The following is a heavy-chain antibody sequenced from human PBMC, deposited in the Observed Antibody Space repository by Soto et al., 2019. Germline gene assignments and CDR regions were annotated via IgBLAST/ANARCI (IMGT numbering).Heavy chain of an antibody. CDR2: ISAYNGNT. D-gene: IGHD3-10*01. Sequence: ASVKVSCKASGYTFTSYGISWVRQAPGQGIEWMGWISAYNGNTNYAQKLQGRVTMTTDTSTSTAYMELRSLRSEDTAVYYCARAAMVRGVSCDCWGQGTLVTVSS. V-gene: IGHV1-18*01. J-gene: IGHJ4*02. CDR3: ARAAMVRGVSCDC. CDR1: GYTFTSYG.